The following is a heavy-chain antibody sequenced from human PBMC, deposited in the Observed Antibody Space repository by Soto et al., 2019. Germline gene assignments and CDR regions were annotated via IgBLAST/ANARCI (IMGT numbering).Heavy chain of an antibody. CDR2: IYYSGST. J-gene: IGHJ6*02. CDR3: VRDKGYYDILTGSYGMDV. D-gene: IGHD3-9*01. V-gene: IGHV4-59*01. CDR1: GGSISSYY. Sequence: SETLSLTCTVSGGSISSYYWSWIRQPPGKGLEWIGYIYYSGSTNYNPTLTSGVTISVDTSKNQFSLKLSSVIAADTAVYYCVRDKGYYDILTGSYGMDVWGEGTTVTV.